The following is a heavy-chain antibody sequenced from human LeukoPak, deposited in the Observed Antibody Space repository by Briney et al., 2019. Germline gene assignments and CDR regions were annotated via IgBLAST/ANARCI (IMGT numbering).Heavy chain of an antibody. CDR2: ISAYNGNT. CDR3: ARADDILTGYIPFDY. Sequence: GASVTVSCKASGYTFTSYGISWARQAPGQGLEWMGWISAYNGNTNYAQKLQGRVTMTTDTSTSTAYMELRSLRSDDTAVYYCARADDILTGYIPFDYWGQGTLVTVSS. J-gene: IGHJ4*02. D-gene: IGHD3-9*01. CDR1: GYTFTSYG. V-gene: IGHV1-18*01.